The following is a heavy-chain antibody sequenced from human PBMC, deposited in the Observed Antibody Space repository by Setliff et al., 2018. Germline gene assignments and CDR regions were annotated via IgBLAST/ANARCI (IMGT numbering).Heavy chain of an antibody. CDR1: GASISDSY. CDR3: ARFCGTSNCQRAPLFDY. CDR2: ILTTGST. V-gene: IGHV4-4*08. Sequence: SETLSLTCGVSGASISDSYWSWIRQPPGKGLEWIGHILTTGSTNYNPSLKSRIAISADTSRDRFSLRLTSVTAADTAIYYCARFCGTSNCQRAPLFDYWGQGILVTVAS. J-gene: IGHJ4*02. D-gene: IGHD1-1*01.